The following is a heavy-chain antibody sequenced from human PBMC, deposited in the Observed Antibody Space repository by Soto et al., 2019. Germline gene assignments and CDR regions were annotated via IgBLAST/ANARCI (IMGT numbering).Heavy chain of an antibody. CDR3: ARGALTVSYMDV. V-gene: IGHV4-59*01. CDR2: IYYSGST. Sequence: SETLSLTCTVSGGSISSYYWSWIRQPPGKGLEWIGYIYYSGSTNYNPSLKSRVTISVDTSKNQFSLKLSSVTAADTAVYYCARGALTVSYMDVWGKGTTVTVSS. CDR1: GGSISSYY. D-gene: IGHD4-17*01. J-gene: IGHJ6*03.